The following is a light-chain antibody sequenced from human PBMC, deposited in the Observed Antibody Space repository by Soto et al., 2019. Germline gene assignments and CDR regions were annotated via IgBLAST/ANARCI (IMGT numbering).Light chain of an antibody. CDR2: DAS. J-gene: IGKJ5*01. V-gene: IGKV1-5*01. Sequence: DIQMTQSPSTLSASVGDRVTITCRASQSISSWLAWYQQKPGKVPKLLIYDASSLQSGVPSRFSGSGSGTEFTLTISSLQPEDFATYYCQQLNTYPITFAQGTRLEIK. CDR3: QQLNTYPIT. CDR1: QSISSW.